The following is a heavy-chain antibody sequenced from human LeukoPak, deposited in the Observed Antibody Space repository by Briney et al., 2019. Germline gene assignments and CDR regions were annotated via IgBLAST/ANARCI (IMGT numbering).Heavy chain of an antibody. J-gene: IGHJ4*02. CDR2: IWYDGSNK. CDR3: ARDPAPSSGWYGYFDY. Sequence: GGSLRLSCAASGFTFSSYGMPWVRQAPGKGLEWVAVIWYDGSNKYYADSVKGRFTISRDNSKNTLYLQMNSLRAEDTAVYYCARDPAPSSGWYGYFDYWGQGTLVTVSS. CDR1: GFTFSSYG. V-gene: IGHV3-33*01. D-gene: IGHD6-19*01.